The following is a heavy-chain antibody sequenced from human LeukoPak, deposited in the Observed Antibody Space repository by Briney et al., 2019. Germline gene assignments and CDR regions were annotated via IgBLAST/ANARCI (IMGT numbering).Heavy chain of an antibody. V-gene: IGHV3-30*04. CDR3: ARAGYSSGWYACY. J-gene: IGHJ4*02. Sequence: GGSLRLSCAASGFTFSSYAMHWVRQALGKGLEWVAVISYDGSNKYYADSVKGRFTISRDNSKNTLYLQRSSVRAKDTAVYYCARAGYSSGWYACYWGQGTLVTVSS. CDR1: GFTFSSYA. CDR2: ISYDGSNK. D-gene: IGHD6-19*01.